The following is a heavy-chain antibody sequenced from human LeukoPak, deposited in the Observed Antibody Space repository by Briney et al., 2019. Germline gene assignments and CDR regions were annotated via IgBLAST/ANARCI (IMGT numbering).Heavy chain of an antibody. CDR2: ISSSGSTI. V-gene: IGHV3-48*04. Sequence: GGSLRLSCVASGFTFSYNGVHWVRQAPGKGLEWVSYISSSGSTIYYADSVKGRFTISRDNAKNSLYLQMNSLRAEDTAVYYCAELGITMIGGVWGKGTTVTISS. CDR1: GFTFSYNG. J-gene: IGHJ6*04. CDR3: AELGITMIGGV. D-gene: IGHD3-10*02.